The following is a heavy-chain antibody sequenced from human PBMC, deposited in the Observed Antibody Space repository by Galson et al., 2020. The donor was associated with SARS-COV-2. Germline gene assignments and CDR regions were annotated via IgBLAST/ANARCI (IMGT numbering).Heavy chain of an antibody. Sequence: GGSLRLSCAASGFTFTIYTMNWVRQTPGKGLEWVSSISSSSTYIYYADSLEGRLTVSRDNAQNSLYLQMNSLRAEDTAVYYCAREVATTRYMDVWGKGTTVTVS. CDR1: GFTFTIYT. J-gene: IGHJ6*03. D-gene: IGHD1-1*01. CDR3: AREVATTRYMDV. V-gene: IGHV3-21*01. CDR2: ISSSSTYI.